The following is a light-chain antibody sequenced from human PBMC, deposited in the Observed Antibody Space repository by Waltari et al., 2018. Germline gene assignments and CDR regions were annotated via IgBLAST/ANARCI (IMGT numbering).Light chain of an antibody. Sequence: EIVMPQSPAPLSVSPGERATLSCRASQSVSSNLAWYQQKPGQAPRLLIYGASTRATGIPARFSGSGSGTEFTLTISSLQSEDFAVYYCQQYNNWPRGTFGQGTRLEIK. J-gene: IGKJ5*01. CDR1: QSVSSN. CDR2: GAS. CDR3: QQYNNWPRGT. V-gene: IGKV3-15*01.